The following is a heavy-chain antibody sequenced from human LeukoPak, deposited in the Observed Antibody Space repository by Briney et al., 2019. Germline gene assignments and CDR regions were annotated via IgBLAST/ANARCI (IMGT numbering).Heavy chain of an antibody. CDR3: AKDHRIVVLPAAVFDP. J-gene: IGHJ5*02. CDR2: ISGSGGST. Sequence: GGSLRLSCAASGFTFSSYGMSWVRQAPGKGLEWVSAISGSGGSTYYAHSVKGRFIISRDNSKNSLYLQMNSLRAEDTAVYYCAKDHRIVVLPAAVFDPWGQGTLVTVSS. V-gene: IGHV3-23*01. D-gene: IGHD2-2*01. CDR1: GFTFSSYG.